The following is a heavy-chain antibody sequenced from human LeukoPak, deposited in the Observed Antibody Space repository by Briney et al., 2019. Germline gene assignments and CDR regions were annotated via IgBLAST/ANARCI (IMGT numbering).Heavy chain of an antibody. CDR1: GFTFSSYA. J-gene: IGHJ4*02. Sequence: GGSLRLSCAASGFTFSSYAMHWVRQAPGKGLEWVAVISYDGSNKYYADSVKGRFTISRDNAKNSLYLQMNSLRAEDTAVYYCARSWSQIDYWGQGTLVTVSS. CDR2: ISYDGSNK. V-gene: IGHV3-30*04. D-gene: IGHD6-13*01. CDR3: ARSWSQIDY.